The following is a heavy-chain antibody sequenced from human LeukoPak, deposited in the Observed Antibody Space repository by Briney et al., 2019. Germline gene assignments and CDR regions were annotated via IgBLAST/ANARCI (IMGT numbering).Heavy chain of an antibody. V-gene: IGHV3-7*01. CDR2: IKKDGSEK. D-gene: IGHD4/OR15-4a*01. Sequence: GGSLRLSCAASGFTFSSYWMNWVRQAPGKGLEWVANIKKDGSEKYYVDSVKGRFAISRDNTKNSLYLQMNSLRAEDTAVYYCVRDDYGPGNIWGQGTMVTISS. J-gene: IGHJ3*02. CDR3: VRDDYGPGNI. CDR1: GFTFSSYW.